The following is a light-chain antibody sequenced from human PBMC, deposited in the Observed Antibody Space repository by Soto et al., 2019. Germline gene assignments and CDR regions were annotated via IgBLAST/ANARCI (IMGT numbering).Light chain of an antibody. V-gene: IGKV1-5*03. J-gene: IGKJ1*01. Sequence: SQMPQSPSTLSASVVHRVTITCLASQSISSWLAWYQQKPGKAPKLLIYKASSLASGVPSRFSGSGSGTDFTLTISSLQPEDFATYYCQQSYSTPRTFGQGTKVDI. CDR3: QQSYSTPRT. CDR2: KAS. CDR1: QSISSW.